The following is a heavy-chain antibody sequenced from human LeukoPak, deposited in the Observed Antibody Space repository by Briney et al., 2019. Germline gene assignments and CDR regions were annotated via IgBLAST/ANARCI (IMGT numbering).Heavy chain of an antibody. Sequence: GGSLRLSCAASGFTFSTYTMNWVRQAPGKGLEWVSSISSSSSNIYYADSVKGRFPISRDNAMNSVYLQMNSLRVEDTAVYYCARGYQRPDYWGQGTLITVSS. D-gene: IGHD2-2*01. J-gene: IGHJ4*02. CDR3: ARGYQRPDY. CDR2: ISSSSSNI. V-gene: IGHV3-21*01. CDR1: GFTFSTYT.